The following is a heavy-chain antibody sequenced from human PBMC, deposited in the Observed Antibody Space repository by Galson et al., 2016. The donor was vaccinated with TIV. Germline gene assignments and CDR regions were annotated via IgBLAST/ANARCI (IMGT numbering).Heavy chain of an antibody. Sequence: SVKVSCKASGGTFIRYAITWVRQAPGQGLEWMGRIIPIIGIINYAQTFQGRVTITADQFTSKVHMELRSLRSKDTAVYHWARPRGDSNGYYLPLDYWGQGTLLTVSS. CDR1: GGTFIRYA. D-gene: IGHD3-22*01. CDR2: IIPIIGII. J-gene: IGHJ4*02. V-gene: IGHV1-69*04. CDR3: ARPRGDSNGYYLPLDY.